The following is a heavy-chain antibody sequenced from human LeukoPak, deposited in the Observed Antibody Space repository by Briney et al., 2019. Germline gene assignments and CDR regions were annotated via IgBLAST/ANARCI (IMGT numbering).Heavy chain of an antibody. Sequence: PGGSLRLSCAASGFTFSTYWMHWVRQAPGKGLEWVSSISRSSAYIYYADSVKGRFTISRDNAKNSLYLQMNSLRAEDTAVYYCASFPPYMVRTDAFDIWGQGTMVTVSS. CDR3: ASFPPYMVRTDAFDI. CDR2: ISRSSAYI. V-gene: IGHV3-21*01. D-gene: IGHD3-10*01. J-gene: IGHJ3*02. CDR1: GFTFSTYW.